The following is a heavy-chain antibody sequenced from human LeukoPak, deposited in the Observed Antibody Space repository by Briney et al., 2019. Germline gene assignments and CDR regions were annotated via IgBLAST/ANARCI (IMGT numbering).Heavy chain of an antibody. CDR1: GFTFSSHS. CDR2: ISSSSSYI. J-gene: IGHJ5*02. CDR3: ARDPNGDRWFDP. Sequence: GGPLRLSCAASGFTFSSHSMNWVRPAPGKGLESVSSISSSSSYIYYADSVKGRFTISRDNAKNSLYLQMNSLRAEDTAVYYCARDPNGDRWFDPWGQGTLVTVSS. D-gene: IGHD4-17*01. V-gene: IGHV3-21*01.